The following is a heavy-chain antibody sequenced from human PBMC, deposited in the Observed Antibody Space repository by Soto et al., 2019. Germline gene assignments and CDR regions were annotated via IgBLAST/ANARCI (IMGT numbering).Heavy chain of an antibody. CDR1: GGSFSGYY. D-gene: IGHD6-13*01. CDR2: INHNGST. Sequence: QVQLQQWGAGLLKPSETLSLTCAVYGGSFSGYYWSWIRQPPGKGLEWIGEINHNGSTNYNPSLKGRVTISVDTSKNQFSLKLSSVPAADTAVYYCARIAARRYYYYGMDVWGQGTTVTVSS. J-gene: IGHJ6*02. CDR3: ARIAARRYYYYGMDV. V-gene: IGHV4-34*01.